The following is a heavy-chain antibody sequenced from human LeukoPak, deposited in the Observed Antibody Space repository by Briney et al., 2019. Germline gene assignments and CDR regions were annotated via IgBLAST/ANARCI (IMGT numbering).Heavy chain of an antibody. V-gene: IGHV3-23*01. CDR3: ATVYSSSPLRPMDV. Sequence: GGSLRLSCTASGFTFSSYAMNWVRQAPGKGLEWVSGLSGSGGSTYYVASVKGRFTISRDNSKNTLYLQMNSLRAEDTAVYYCATVYSSSPLRPMDVWGQGTTVTVSS. CDR1: GFTFSSYA. J-gene: IGHJ6*02. D-gene: IGHD2-2*01. CDR2: LSGSGGST.